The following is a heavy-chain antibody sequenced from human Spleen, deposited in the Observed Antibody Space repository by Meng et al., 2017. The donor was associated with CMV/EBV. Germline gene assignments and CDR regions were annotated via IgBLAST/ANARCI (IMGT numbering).Heavy chain of an antibody. Sequence: SDNYLWSWVRQSPGKGLEWIGYVSYTGSTKYNPSLKRRITISLDMSKSHFSLKMTSVTAADTAIYFCASEVLLWFGELSDGSGYFDNWGQGTLVTVSS. V-gene: IGHV4-61*01. CDR2: VSYTGST. CDR1: SDNYL. J-gene: IGHJ4*02. CDR3: ASEVLLWFGELSDGSGYFDN. D-gene: IGHD3-10*01.